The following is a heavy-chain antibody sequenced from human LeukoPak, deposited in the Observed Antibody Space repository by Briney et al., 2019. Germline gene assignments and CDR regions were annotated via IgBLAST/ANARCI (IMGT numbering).Heavy chain of an antibody. V-gene: IGHV1-69*08. CDR1: GGTLRSHI. Sequence: GASVKVSCKASGGTLRSHIFSWVRQAPGQGLEWMGRITPIIDSAKYAQNFQDGVTITADTSTATIYMELSSLTFEDTAVYFCTRVNLRGSQYNWFDPWGQGTLVTVSS. J-gene: IGHJ5*02. CDR2: ITPIIDSA. D-gene: IGHD1-26*01. CDR3: TRVNLRGSQYNWFDP.